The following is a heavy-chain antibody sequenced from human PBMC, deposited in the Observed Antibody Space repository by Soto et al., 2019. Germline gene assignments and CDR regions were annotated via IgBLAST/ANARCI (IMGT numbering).Heavy chain of an antibody. J-gene: IGHJ6*02. CDR2: IYYSGST. D-gene: IGHD6-6*01. CDR1: GGSISSGDYY. Sequence: QVQLQESGPGLVKPSQTLSLTCTVSGGSISSGDYYWSWIRQPPGKGLEWIGYIYYSGSTYYNPSLKSRVTISVDTSKNQFSLQLSSVTAADTAMYYCARAEYSSSPFRSGMDVWGQGTTVTVSS. V-gene: IGHV4-30-4*01. CDR3: ARAEYSSSPFRSGMDV.